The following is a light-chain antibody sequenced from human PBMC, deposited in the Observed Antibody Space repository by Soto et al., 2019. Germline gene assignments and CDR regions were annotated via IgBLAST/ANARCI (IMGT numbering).Light chain of an antibody. Sequence: DIQMTQSPSSLSASVGDRVTITCRASQTISMYLNWYQQKPGKAPIFLISAASSLESGVPSRFSGSRSGTAFTHTISSLQPEASATYYCKQSYSTPPLPFGGGTTVEIK. J-gene: IGKJ4*01. CDR3: KQSYSTPPLP. CDR1: QTISMY. CDR2: AAS. V-gene: IGKV1-39*01.